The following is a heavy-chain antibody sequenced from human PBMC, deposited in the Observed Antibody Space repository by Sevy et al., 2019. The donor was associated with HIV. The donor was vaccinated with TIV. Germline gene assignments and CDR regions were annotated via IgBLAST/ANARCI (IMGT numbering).Heavy chain of an antibody. CDR3: AREDIVLGEDNYYGIDV. CDR2: IHSGGKI. CDR1: GFSVSSNY. Sequence: GRSLRLSCAASGFSVSSNYMSWVRQAPGKGPEWVSVIHSGGKISYADSVQGRFTISRDNSKNTLYLQMNSLRAEDTAVYYCAREDIVLGEDNYYGIDVWGQGTTVTVSS. J-gene: IGHJ6*02. V-gene: IGHV3-53*01. D-gene: IGHD2-15*01.